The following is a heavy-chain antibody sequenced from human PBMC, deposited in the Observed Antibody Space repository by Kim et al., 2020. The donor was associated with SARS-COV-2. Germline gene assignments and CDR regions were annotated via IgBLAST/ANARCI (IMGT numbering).Heavy chain of an antibody. V-gene: IGHV4-39*01. Sequence: SQTLSLTCTVSGGSISSSSYYWGWIRQPPGKGLEWIGSIYYSGSTYYNPSLKSRVTISVDTSKNQFSLKLSSVTAADTAVYYCASLPFWLRYFQHWGQGTLVTVSS. J-gene: IGHJ1*01. CDR3: ASLPFWLRYFQH. D-gene: IGHD5-12*01. CDR2: IYYSGST. CDR1: GGSISSSSYY.